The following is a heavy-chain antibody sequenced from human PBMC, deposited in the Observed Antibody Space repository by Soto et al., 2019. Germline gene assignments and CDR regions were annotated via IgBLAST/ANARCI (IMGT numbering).Heavy chain of an antibody. V-gene: IGHV4-59*08. J-gene: IGHJ4*02. CDR1: GGSISSYY. CDR3: ARRWGRTFDY. D-gene: IGHD7-27*01. CDR2: IYYSGST. Sequence: QVQLQESGPGLVKPSETLSLTCTVSGGSISSYYWSWIRQPPGQGLEWIGYIYYSGSTNNNPSLKGRVNISVDPSKNQSSLKLSSVTAADTGVYDCARRWGRTFDYWGQGTLVTVSS.